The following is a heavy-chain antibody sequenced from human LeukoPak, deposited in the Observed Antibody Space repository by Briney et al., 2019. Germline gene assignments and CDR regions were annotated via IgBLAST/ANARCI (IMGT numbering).Heavy chain of an antibody. Sequence: PGGSLRLSCAASGFTFSGSAMHWVRQASGKGLEWVGRIRSKANSYATAYAASVKGRFTISRDDSKNTAYLQMNSLKTEDTAVYYCTRLSPYSSGTTTFDYWGQGTLVTVSS. CDR3: TRLSPYSSGTTTFDY. CDR1: GFTFSGSA. D-gene: IGHD6-19*01. CDR2: IRSKANSYAT. V-gene: IGHV3-73*01. J-gene: IGHJ4*02.